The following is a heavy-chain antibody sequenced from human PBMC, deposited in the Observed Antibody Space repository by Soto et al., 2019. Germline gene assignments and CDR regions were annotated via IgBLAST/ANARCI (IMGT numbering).Heavy chain of an antibody. D-gene: IGHD5-18*01. Sequence: GGSLRLSCAASGFTFSDAWMGWVRQAPGKGLEWIGRIKSRAHGGTTDYDAPVRGRFTISRDDSKNMVYLQMNSLKSEDTAVYYCSTCYGDLCDRWGKGTLVTVSS. CDR2: IKSRAHGGTT. CDR3: STCYGDLCDR. V-gene: IGHV3-15*01. J-gene: IGHJ5*02. CDR1: GFTFSDAW.